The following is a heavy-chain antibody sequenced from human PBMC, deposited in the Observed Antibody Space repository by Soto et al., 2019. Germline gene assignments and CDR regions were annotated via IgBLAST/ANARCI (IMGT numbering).Heavy chain of an antibody. CDR1: GLTFRNYG. D-gene: IGHD1-1*01. CDR2: IWHDGSQK. J-gene: IGHJ6*02. Sequence: QVQLVESGGGVVQAGRSLRLSCAASGLTFRNYGMHWVRQAPGKGLEWVAIIWHDGSQKYYADSVKGRFSISRDNSKNTLYLQRTSPRAEDTAVYYCASWLEPSSYYGMDAWGQGTTVTVSS. V-gene: IGHV3-33*01. CDR3: ASWLEPSSYYGMDA.